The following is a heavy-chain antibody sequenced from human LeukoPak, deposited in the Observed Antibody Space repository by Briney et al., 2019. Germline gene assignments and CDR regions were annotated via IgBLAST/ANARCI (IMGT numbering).Heavy chain of an antibody. D-gene: IGHD6-19*01. Sequence: SETLSLTCAVSGGSISSYYWSWIRQPPGRGLEWIGSIHYSGSTSYNSSLKSRVTMSIDTSKNQFSLKLSSVTPADTAVYYCARETSLAGFASGLGFNYWGQGILVTVSS. CDR1: GGSISSYY. CDR3: ARETSLAGFASGLGFNY. CDR2: IHYSGST. J-gene: IGHJ4*02. V-gene: IGHV4-59*01.